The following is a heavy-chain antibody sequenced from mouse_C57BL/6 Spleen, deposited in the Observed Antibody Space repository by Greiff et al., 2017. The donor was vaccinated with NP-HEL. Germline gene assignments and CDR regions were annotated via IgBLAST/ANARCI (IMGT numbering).Heavy chain of an antibody. J-gene: IGHJ4*01. V-gene: IGHV1-69*01. CDR1: GYTFTSYW. Sequence: QVQLQQPGAELVMPGASVKLSCKASGYTFTSYWMHWVKQRPGQGLEWIGEIDPSDSYTNYNQKFKGKSTLTVDKSSSTAYMQLSSLTSEDSAVYYCARVWEGGSYAMDYWGQGTSVTVSS. CDR2: IDPSDSYT. CDR3: ARVWEGGSYAMDY. D-gene: IGHD4-1*01.